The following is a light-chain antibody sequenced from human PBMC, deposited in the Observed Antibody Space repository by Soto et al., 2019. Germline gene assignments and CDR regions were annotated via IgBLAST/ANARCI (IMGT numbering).Light chain of an antibody. J-gene: IGKJ1*01. Sequence: DIQMTQSPSTLSASVGDRVTITCRASQSISSWLAWYQQKPGKAPKLLIYDASSLESGVPSRFSGSGSGTEFTLTISSLQHDDFATYYCQQYNSYWWTFGQGTKVEIE. CDR3: QQYNSYWWT. CDR2: DAS. V-gene: IGKV1-5*01. CDR1: QSISSW.